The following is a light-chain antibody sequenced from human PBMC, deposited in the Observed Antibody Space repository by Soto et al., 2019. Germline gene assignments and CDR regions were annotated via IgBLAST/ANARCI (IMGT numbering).Light chain of an antibody. CDR2: EGT. Sequence: QSALTQPASVSSSPGHSITIPCTGTSSDVGSYNLVSLFQQHPGKVPKLLIYEGTKRPSGLSDRFSGSKSGTTASLTVSGLQAEDEAHYYCYSYAGENLYVFGTGTKVTVL. CDR3: YSYAGENLYV. V-gene: IGLV2-23*01. CDR1: SSDVGSYNL. J-gene: IGLJ1*01.